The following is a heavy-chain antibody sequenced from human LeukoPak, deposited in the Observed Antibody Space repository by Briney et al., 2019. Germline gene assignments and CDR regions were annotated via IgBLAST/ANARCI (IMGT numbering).Heavy chain of an antibody. Sequence: ASVKVSCKASGYTFTSYGISWVRQAPGQGLEWMGWISAYNGNTNYAQKLQGRVTMTTDTSTSTAYMELRSLRSDDTAVYYCATDPMITFGGVIVPDFDYWGQGTLVTVSS. D-gene: IGHD3-16*02. V-gene: IGHV1-18*01. CDR2: ISAYNGNT. J-gene: IGHJ4*02. CDR3: ATDPMITFGGVIVPDFDY. CDR1: GYTFTSYG.